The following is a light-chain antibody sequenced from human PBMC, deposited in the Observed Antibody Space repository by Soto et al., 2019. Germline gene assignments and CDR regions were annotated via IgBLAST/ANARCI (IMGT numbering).Light chain of an antibody. CDR2: DAT. CDR3: QQGWT. J-gene: IGKJ1*01. V-gene: IGKV1-5*01. CDR1: QSISGL. Sequence: DIQMTQSPSTLSASVGDRVTITCRASQSISGLLAWYQQKPGKAPKLLIYDATSLESGVPSRFSGSGSGAELTLTISGLQPDDFENYYCQQGWTFGQGTKVDIX.